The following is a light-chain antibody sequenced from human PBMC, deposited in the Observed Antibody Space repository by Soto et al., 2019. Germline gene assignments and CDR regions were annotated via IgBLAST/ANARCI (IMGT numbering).Light chain of an antibody. CDR2: NVS. Sequence: DVVMTQSPLSLPVTLGQPASISCRSSQSLVFSDGNTYLSWFHQRPGQSPRRLIYNVSNRDSGVPDRFSGSGSGTDFTLKLSRMEAEDVGVYYCMQGTHWPYTFGQGTKLEIK. CDR3: MQGTHWPYT. J-gene: IGKJ2*01. CDR1: QSLVFSDGNTY. V-gene: IGKV2-30*01.